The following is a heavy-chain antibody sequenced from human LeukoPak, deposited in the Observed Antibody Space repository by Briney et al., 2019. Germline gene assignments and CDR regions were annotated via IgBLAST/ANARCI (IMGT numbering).Heavy chain of an antibody. CDR1: GFSLSIYG. V-gene: IGHV3-30*02. J-gene: IGHJ3*02. D-gene: IGHD2-15*01. CDR2: IGYDGTNQ. CDR3: AKSVMIETTTRAFDI. Sequence: GGSLRLSCAASGFSLSIYGMHWVRQAPGTGLEWVAFIGYDGTNQYYADSVEGRFTIYRDNFQDTVHLQMNTLTNEDTAVYFCAKSVMIETTTRAFDIWGRGTMVTVSS.